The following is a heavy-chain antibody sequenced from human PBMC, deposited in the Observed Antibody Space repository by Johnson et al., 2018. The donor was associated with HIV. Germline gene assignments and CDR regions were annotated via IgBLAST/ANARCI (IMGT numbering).Heavy chain of an antibody. Sequence: QVQLVESGGGVVQPGGSLRLSCAASGFTFSSYGMHWVRQAPGKGLEWVAFIRYDGSNKYYADSVKGRFTISRANSKNTLYLQMDSLGAEDTAVYYCARDLARRGGAAFDIWGQGTMVTVSS. V-gene: IGHV3-30*02. D-gene: IGHD1-26*01. CDR3: ARDLARRGGAAFDI. CDR2: IRYDGSNK. CDR1: GFTFSSYG. J-gene: IGHJ3*02.